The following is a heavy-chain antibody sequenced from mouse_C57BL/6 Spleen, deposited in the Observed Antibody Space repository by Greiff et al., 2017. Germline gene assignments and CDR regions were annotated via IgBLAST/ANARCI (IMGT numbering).Heavy chain of an antibody. Sequence: QVQLQQPGAELVKPGASVKMSCKASGYTFTSYWITWVKQRPGQGLEWIGDIYPGSGSTNYNEKFKSKATLTVDTSSSTAYMQLSSLTSEDSAVYYCARADYDEDYYAMDYWGQGTSVTVSS. J-gene: IGHJ4*01. V-gene: IGHV1-55*01. CDR3: ARADYDEDYYAMDY. CDR2: IYPGSGST. D-gene: IGHD2-4*01. CDR1: GYTFTSYW.